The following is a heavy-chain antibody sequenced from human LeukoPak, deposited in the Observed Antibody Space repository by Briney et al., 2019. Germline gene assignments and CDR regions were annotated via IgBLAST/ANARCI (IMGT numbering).Heavy chain of an antibody. J-gene: IGHJ4*02. Sequence: SVKVSCKASGGTFSSYAISWVRQAPGQGLEWMGGIIPIFGTANYAQKFQGRVTITADESTSTAYMELSRLRSEDTAVYYGARSADQDYYDSSGYYYLVDYWGQGTLVTVSS. D-gene: IGHD3-22*01. CDR1: GGTFSSYA. CDR2: IIPIFGTA. V-gene: IGHV1-69*13. CDR3: ARSADQDYYDSSGYYYLVDY.